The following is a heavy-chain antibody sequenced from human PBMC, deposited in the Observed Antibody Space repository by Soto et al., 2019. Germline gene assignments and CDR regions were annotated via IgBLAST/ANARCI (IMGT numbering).Heavy chain of an antibody. J-gene: IGHJ6*02. CDR2: IWYDGSNK. CDR1: GFTFSSYG. D-gene: IGHD4-17*01. Sequence: GGSLRLSCAASGFTFSSYGMHWVRQAPGKGLEWVAVIWYDGSNKYYADSVKGRFTISRDNSKNTLYLQMNSLRAEDTAVYYCARRIKSPTVTTGSSINYYYYGMDVWGQGTTVTVSS. CDR3: ARRIKSPTVTTGSSINYYYYGMDV. V-gene: IGHV3-33*01.